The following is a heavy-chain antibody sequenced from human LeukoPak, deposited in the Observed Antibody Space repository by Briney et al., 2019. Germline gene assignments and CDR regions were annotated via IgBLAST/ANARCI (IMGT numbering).Heavy chain of an antibody. CDR1: GYTFTGYY. D-gene: IGHD1-1*01. J-gene: IGHJ4*02. Sequence: ASVKVSCKASGYTFTGYYMHWVRQAPGQGLEWMGWINPNSGGTNYAQKFQGRVTMTRDTSISTAYMELSRLRSDDTAAYYCARATGQYRPYYFDYWGQGTLVTVSS. CDR2: INPNSGGT. CDR3: ARATGQYRPYYFDY. V-gene: IGHV1-2*02.